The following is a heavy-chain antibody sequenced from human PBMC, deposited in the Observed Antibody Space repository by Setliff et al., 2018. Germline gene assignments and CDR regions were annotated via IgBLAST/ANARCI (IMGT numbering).Heavy chain of an antibody. CDR2: ITDDGGTT. CDR3: AKSSGSSSSTNLEY. J-gene: IGHJ4*02. Sequence: GGSLRLSCAASGFTFSSYTMNWVRQAPGKGLEWVSAITDDGGTTHYAGSVMGRFTIARDNSNSALYLQMHSLRVDGTALYYCAKSSGSSSSTNLEYLGPGTLVTVSS. CDR1: GFTFSSYT. V-gene: IGHV3-23*01. D-gene: IGHD6-6*01.